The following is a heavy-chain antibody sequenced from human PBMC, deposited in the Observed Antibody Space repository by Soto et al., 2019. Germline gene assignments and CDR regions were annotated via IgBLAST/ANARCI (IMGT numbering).Heavy chain of an antibody. CDR1: GFTFSSYW. Sequence: GGSLRLSCAASGFTFSSYWMSWVRQAPGKGLGWVANIKQDGSEKYYVDSVKGRFTISRDNAKNSLYLQMNSLRAEDTAVYYCAREGDRTSIADYYYYYYMDVWGKGTTVTVSS. CDR2: IKQDGSEK. CDR3: AREGDRTSIADYYYYYYMDV. V-gene: IGHV3-7*03. D-gene: IGHD6-6*01. J-gene: IGHJ6*03.